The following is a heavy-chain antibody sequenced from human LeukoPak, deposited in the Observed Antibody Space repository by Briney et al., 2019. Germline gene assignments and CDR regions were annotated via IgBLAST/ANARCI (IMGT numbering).Heavy chain of an antibody. J-gene: IGHJ4*02. D-gene: IGHD5/OR15-5a*01. CDR3: ARDLSTIDGIAWYYFEN. CDR1: GYTFTDHY. CDR2: INPNTSGT. V-gene: IGHV1-2*02. Sequence: GASVKVSCKASGYTFTDHYIHWVRQAPGQGFEWMGWINPNTSGTDYAQKFQDSIAISTYTSISTVYMELSRLKPDDTALYYCARDLSTIDGIAWYYFENWGQGTLVTVS.